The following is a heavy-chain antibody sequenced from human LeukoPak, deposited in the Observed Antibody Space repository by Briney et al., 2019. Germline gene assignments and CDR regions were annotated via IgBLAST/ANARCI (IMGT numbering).Heavy chain of an antibody. J-gene: IGHJ6*03. V-gene: IGHV4-39*07. CDR1: GGSISSSSYY. Sequence: SETLSLTCTVSGGSISSSSYYWTWVRQPPGKGLEWIGEVNHSGRTNYNPSLESRVTIAIDTSKIQSSLKLNSVTAADTAVYYCARVGYYPDYYMDVWGKGTTVTVSS. D-gene: IGHD2-21*01. CDR2: VNHSGRT. CDR3: ARVGYYPDYYMDV.